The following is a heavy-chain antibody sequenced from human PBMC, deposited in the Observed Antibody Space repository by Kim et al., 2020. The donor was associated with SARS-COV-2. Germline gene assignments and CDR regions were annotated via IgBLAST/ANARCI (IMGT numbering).Heavy chain of an antibody. Sequence: YYGDSVKGRFTNARDNSQSTQYLRMSSQGAEDMAVYYCARESSGGNYFDYWGQGTLVTVSS. D-gene: IGHD2-15*01. V-gene: IGHV3-33*01. CDR3: ARESSGGNYFDY. J-gene: IGHJ4*02.